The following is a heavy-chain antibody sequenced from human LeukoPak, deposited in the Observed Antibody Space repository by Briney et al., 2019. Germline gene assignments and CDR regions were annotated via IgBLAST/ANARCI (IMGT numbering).Heavy chain of an antibody. D-gene: IGHD3-16*01. CDR1: GFTFWSYG. CDR2: ISYDGRNE. Sequence: PGGSLRLSCAASGFTFWSYGMHLVRQAPGKRLGWVAVISYDGRNEYYADSVKGRLTISRDNSKNTLYLDMNSLRAEDTAVYYCAKDRRMMSSYFGMDVWGQGTTVTVSS. CDR3: AKDRRMMSSYFGMDV. V-gene: IGHV3-30*18. J-gene: IGHJ6*02.